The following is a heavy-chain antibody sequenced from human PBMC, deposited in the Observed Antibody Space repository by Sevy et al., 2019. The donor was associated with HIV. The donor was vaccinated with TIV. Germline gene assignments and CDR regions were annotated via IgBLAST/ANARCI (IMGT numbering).Heavy chain of an antibody. D-gene: IGHD2-2*01. CDR3: TTGVVIAPHTESQKTDF. J-gene: IGHJ4*02. CDR2: IKSESDGRTT. V-gene: IGHV3-15*05. CDR1: GFTFRKAS. Sequence: GESLKISCGASGFTFRKASMSWVRQAPGKGLEWVGRIKSESDGRTTDYAAFVKGRFNISRDDSKNTLYLQIVSLKTEDTAVYYCTTGVVIAPHTESQKTDFWGQGTLVTVSS.